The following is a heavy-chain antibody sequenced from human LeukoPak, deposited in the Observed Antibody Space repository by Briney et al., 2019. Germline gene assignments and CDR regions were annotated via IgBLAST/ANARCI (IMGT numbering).Heavy chain of an antibody. D-gene: IGHD1-1*01. J-gene: IGHJ4*02. Sequence: GASVKVSCKASGGTFSSYAISWVRQAPGQGLEWMGWINPNSGGTNYAQKFQGRVTMTRDTSISTAYMELSRLRSDDTAVYYCARGLEHSDYWGQGTLVTVSS. V-gene: IGHV1-2*02. CDR2: INPNSGGT. CDR1: GGTFSSYA. CDR3: ARGLEHSDY.